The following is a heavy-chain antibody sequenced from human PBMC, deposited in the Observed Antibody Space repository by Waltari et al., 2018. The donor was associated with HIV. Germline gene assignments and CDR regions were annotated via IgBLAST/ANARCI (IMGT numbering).Heavy chain of an antibody. D-gene: IGHD3-22*01. CDR2: IYPDDTT. J-gene: IGHJ5*02. V-gene: IGHV3-53*01. CDR3: ATGVRYYSP. CDR1: NFSISTRP. Sequence: EILLVESGGRLIQPGGSLGLSCVASNFSISTRPFTWGRQAPGGPLGWVAGIYPDDTTHYAESVRGRFTISRLKSRTSVILLMNGLFVDDTAIYYCATGVRYYSPWGLGTPVTVSA.